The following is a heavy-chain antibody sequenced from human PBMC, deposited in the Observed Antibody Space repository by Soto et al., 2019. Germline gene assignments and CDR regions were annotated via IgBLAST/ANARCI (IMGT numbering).Heavy chain of an antibody. V-gene: IGHV3-23*01. CDR1: GFSLSSYA. Sequence: GGCLRLGCAASGFSLSSYAMSWVLQAPGKGLEWVSAISGSGGSTYYADSVKGRFTISGDNSKNTLYLQMNSLRAEDTAVYYCATAGRELATTSPLYYRGQGTLVTVSS. CDR3: ATAGRELATTSPLYY. J-gene: IGHJ4*02. CDR2: ISGSGGST. D-gene: IGHD1-26*01.